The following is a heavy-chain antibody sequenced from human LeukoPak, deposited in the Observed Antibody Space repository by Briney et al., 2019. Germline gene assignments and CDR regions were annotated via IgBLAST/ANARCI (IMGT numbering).Heavy chain of an antibody. CDR3: AREEYSSSEFGY. J-gene: IGHJ4*02. V-gene: IGHV4-59*01. CDR1: GGSISSYY. Sequence: SQTLSLTCTVSGGSISSYYWSWIRQPPGEGLEWIGYIYYSGSTNYNPSLKSRVTISVDTSKNQFSLKLSSVTAADTAVYYCAREEYSSSEFGYWGQGTLVTVSS. D-gene: IGHD6-6*01. CDR2: IYYSGST.